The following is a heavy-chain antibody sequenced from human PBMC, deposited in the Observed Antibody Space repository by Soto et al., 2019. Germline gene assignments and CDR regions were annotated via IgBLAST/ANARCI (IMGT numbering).Heavy chain of an antibody. J-gene: IGHJ4*02. CDR2: IKSQGEGGTT. CDR3: ATFRSYSDC. V-gene: IGHV3-15*01. Sequence: XVSLRLSCAASGFAFSDAWMTWVRQAPGKGLEWVGRIKSQGEGGTTEYAAPVKGRFTISRDDSESTLYLQMNSLKTEDTAVYYCATFRSYSDCWGQGSLVTVSS. CDR1: GFAFSDAW.